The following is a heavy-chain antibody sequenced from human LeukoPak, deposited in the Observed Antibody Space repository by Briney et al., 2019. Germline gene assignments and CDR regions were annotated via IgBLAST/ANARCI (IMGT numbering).Heavy chain of an antibody. CDR3: ARGGIFGAVKKIKNHFDY. D-gene: IGHD3-3*01. CDR1: GGSFSGYY. Sequence: SETLSLTCAVYGGSFSGYYWSWIRQPPGKGLEWIGEINHSGSTNYNPSLKSRVTISVDTSKNQFSLKLSSVTAADTAVYYCARGGIFGAVKKIKNHFDYWGQGTLVTVSS. CDR2: INHSGST. V-gene: IGHV4-34*01. J-gene: IGHJ4*02.